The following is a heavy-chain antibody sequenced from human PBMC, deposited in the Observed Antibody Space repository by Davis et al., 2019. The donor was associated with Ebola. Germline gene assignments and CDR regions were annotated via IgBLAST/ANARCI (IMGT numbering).Heavy chain of an antibody. V-gene: IGHV3-7*01. CDR3: ARAEGDDFWSGYYDY. CDR2: IKQDGSEK. CDR1: GFTFSSYS. Sequence: GESLKISCAASGFTFSSYSMNWVRQAPGKGLEWVANIKQDGSEKYYVDSVKGRFTISRDNAKNSLYLQMNSLRAEDTAVYYCARAEGDDFWSGYYDYWGQGTLVTVSS. J-gene: IGHJ4*02. D-gene: IGHD3-3*01.